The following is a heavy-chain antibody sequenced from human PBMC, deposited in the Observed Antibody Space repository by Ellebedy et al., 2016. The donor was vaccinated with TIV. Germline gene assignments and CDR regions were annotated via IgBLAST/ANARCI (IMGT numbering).Heavy chain of an antibody. D-gene: IGHD3-22*01. J-gene: IGHJ4*02. CDR2: ISKSDTT. V-gene: IGHV3-48*01. Sequence: GGSLRLSCTASGFTFTSYAMSWVRQAPGKGLEWISYISKSDTTYYADSVRGRFTISRDNAKKSVYLQMNSLRLEDTALYYCARDAMIWIFDSWGQGTLVTVSS. CDR3: ARDAMIWIFDS. CDR1: GFTFTSYA.